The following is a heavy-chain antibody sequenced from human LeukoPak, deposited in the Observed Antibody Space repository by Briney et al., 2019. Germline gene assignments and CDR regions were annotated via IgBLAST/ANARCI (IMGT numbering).Heavy chain of an antibody. CDR1: GGSISSGSYY. Sequence: PSETLSLTCTVSGGSISSGSYYWSWIRQPAGKGLKWIGRIYTSGSTNYNPSLKSRVTISVDTSKNQFSLKLSSVTAADTAVYYCARDRGYSYGYFDYWGQGTLVTVSS. CDR3: ARDRGYSYGYFDY. CDR2: IYTSGST. V-gene: IGHV4-61*02. J-gene: IGHJ4*02. D-gene: IGHD5-18*01.